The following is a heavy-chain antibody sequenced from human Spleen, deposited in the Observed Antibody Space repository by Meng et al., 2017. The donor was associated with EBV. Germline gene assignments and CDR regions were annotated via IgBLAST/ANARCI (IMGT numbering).Heavy chain of an antibody. CDR1: GFSFNTYG. Sequence: VQWRDSGGALVQPGGSLRLSCKVTGFSFNTYGVAWVRQAPGKGPEWVAGIGGSGGIINYADSVKGRFTISTDKSKNTLFLQMNSLRVEDTAIYYCAKSRGWDLLAWLDSWGHGTLVTVSS. D-gene: IGHD2-15*01. J-gene: IGHJ5*01. CDR2: IGGSGGII. V-gene: IGHV3-23*01. CDR3: AKSRGWDLLAWLDS.